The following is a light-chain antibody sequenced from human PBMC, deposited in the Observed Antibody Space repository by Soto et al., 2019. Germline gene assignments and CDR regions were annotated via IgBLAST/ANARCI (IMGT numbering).Light chain of an antibody. J-gene: IGLJ2*01. V-gene: IGLV3-21*04. CDR1: NIGSKS. CDR2: YDS. CDR3: QVWDSGSDNVV. Sequence: VLTQPPSVSVAPGKTARITCGGNNIGSKSVHWYQQKPGQAPVLVIYYDSDRPSGIPERFSGSNSGNTATLTISRVEAGDEADYYCQVWDSGSDNVVFGGGTKLTVL.